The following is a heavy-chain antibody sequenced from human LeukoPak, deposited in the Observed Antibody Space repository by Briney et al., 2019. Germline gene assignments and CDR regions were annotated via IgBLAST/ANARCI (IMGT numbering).Heavy chain of an antibody. CDR2: TSGSGGST. Sequence: GGSLRLSCAASGFTFSSYAMSWGRQAQGKGLEWVSATSGSGGSTYYADSVKGRFTISRDNSKNTLYLQMNSLRAEDTAVYYCAGYYDSSGYSMSGYYSYYMDVWGKGTTVTVSS. J-gene: IGHJ6*03. V-gene: IGHV3-23*01. D-gene: IGHD3-22*01. CDR1: GFTFSSYA. CDR3: AGYYDSSGYSMSGYYSYYMDV.